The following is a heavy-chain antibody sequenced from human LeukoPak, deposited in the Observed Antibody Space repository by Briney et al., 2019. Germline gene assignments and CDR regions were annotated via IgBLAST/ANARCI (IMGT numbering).Heavy chain of an antibody. CDR2: IIPIFGTA. CDR1: GGTFSGYA. J-gene: IGHJ5*02. V-gene: IGHV1-69*05. D-gene: IGHD2-8*01. CDR3: ARDGHNGVWMPTPTSNWFDP. Sequence: SVKVSCKASGGTFSGYAISWVRQAPGQGLEWMGRIIPIFGTANYAQKFQGRVTITTDESTSTAYMELSSLRSEDTAVYYCARDGHNGVWMPTPTSNWFDPWGQGTLVTVSS.